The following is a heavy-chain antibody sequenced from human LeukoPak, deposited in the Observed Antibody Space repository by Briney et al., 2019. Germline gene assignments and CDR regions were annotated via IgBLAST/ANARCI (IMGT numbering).Heavy chain of an antibody. CDR2: IGTSSTTI. CDR3: ARVKPTYYDILTGYSAGYAFDI. CDR1: GFTFSSYT. Sequence: GGSLRLSCAASGFTFSSYTMNWVRQPPGKGLEWVSNIGTSSTTIYYADSVKGRFTISRDNAKNSLYLQMNSLRAEDTAVYYCARVKPTYYDILTGYSAGYAFDIWGQGTMVTVSS. D-gene: IGHD3-9*01. J-gene: IGHJ3*02. V-gene: IGHV3-48*01.